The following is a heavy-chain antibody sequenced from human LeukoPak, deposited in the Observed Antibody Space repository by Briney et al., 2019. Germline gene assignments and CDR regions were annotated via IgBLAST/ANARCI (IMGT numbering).Heavy chain of an antibody. V-gene: IGHV5-51*01. CDR2: IYPGDSDT. Sequence: GESLQISCKGSGYSFTSYWIGWVRQMPGKGLEWMGIIYPGDSDTRYSPSFQGQVTISADKSISTAYLQWSSLKASDTAMYYCARHMRGSGWSKEFDYWGQGTLVTVSS. CDR3: ARHMRGSGWSKEFDY. J-gene: IGHJ4*02. CDR1: GYSFTSYW. D-gene: IGHD6-19*01.